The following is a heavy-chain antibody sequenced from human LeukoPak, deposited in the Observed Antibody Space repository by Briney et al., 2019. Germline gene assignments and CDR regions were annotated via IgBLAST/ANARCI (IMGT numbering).Heavy chain of an antibody. CDR3: ASRVLASSDFDY. Sequence: SETLSLTCAVYGDFFSKYCWSWIRQPPGKGLEWIGEINDSGSTNYNPSLKSRVTISVDTSKNQFSLKLSSVTAADTAVYYCASRVLASSDFDYWGQGTLVAVSS. D-gene: IGHD2-8*02. J-gene: IGHJ4*02. V-gene: IGHV4-34*01. CDR1: GDFFSKYC. CDR2: INDSGST.